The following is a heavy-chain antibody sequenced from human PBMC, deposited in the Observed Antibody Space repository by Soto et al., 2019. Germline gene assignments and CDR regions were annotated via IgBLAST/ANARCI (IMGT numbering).Heavy chain of an antibody. CDR3: ARGDYYDSSGYYRPCDY. CDR2: IYYSGST. D-gene: IGHD3-22*01. CDR1: GGSISSYY. Sequence: SETLSLTCTVSGGSISSYYWSWIRQPPGKGLEWIGYIYYSGSTYYNPSLKSRVTISVDTSKNQFSLKLSSVTAADTAVYYCARGDYYDSSGYYRPCDYWGQGTLVTVSS. J-gene: IGHJ4*02. V-gene: IGHV4-59*08.